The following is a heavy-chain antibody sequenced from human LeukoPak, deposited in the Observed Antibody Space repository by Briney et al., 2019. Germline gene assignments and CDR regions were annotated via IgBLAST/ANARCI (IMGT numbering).Heavy chain of an antibody. Sequence: GGSLRLSCAASGFTFDDYAMHWVRQAPGKGLEWVSGISWNSGSIGYADSVKGRFTISRDNAKNSLYMQMNSLRAEDTAFYYSAKGGRRQWGNFDFWGQGILVAVSS. CDR2: ISWNSGSI. CDR3: AKGGRRQWGNFDF. J-gene: IGHJ4*02. D-gene: IGHD6-19*01. CDR1: GFTFDDYA. V-gene: IGHV3-9*01.